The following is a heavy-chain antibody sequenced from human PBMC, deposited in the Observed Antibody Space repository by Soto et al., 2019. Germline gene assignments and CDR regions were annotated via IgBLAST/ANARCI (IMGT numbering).Heavy chain of an antibody. Sequence: GESLKISCKGSGYSFTSYWIGWVRQMPGKGLEWMGIIYPGDSDTRYSPSFQGQVTISADKAISTAYLQWSSLKASDTAMYYCARLLPYYDFWSGYRQTYYYYGMDVWGQGTTVTVSS. V-gene: IGHV5-51*01. CDR3: ARLLPYYDFWSGYRQTYYYYGMDV. CDR2: IYPGDSDT. CDR1: GYSFTSYW. D-gene: IGHD3-3*01. J-gene: IGHJ6*02.